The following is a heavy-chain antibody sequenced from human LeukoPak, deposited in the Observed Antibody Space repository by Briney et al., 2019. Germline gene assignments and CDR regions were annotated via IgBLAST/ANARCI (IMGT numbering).Heavy chain of an antibody. CDR3: AREGYYYDSSGYYCSESKRAEYFQH. V-gene: IGHV1-69*04. D-gene: IGHD3-22*01. CDR1: GGTFSSYA. Sequence: SVKVSFKASGGTFSSYAISWVRQAPGQGVEWMGRIIPIFGIANYAQKFQGRVTITADKSTSTAYMELSSLRSEDTAVYYCAREGYYYDSSGYYCSESKRAEYFQHWGQGTLVTVSS. CDR2: IIPIFGIA. J-gene: IGHJ1*01.